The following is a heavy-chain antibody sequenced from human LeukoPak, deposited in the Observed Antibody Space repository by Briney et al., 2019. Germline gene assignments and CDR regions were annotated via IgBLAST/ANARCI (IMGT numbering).Heavy chain of an antibody. CDR2: ISGGST. CDR1: GFTVSSNE. CDR3: ARDNYSGSRYFDH. J-gene: IGHJ4*02. V-gene: IGHV3-38-3*01. Sequence: GGSLRLSCAASGFTVSSNEVSWVRQAPGKGLEWVSSISGGSTYYADSRKGRFTISRDNAKNSLYLQMNSLRAEDTAIYYCARDNYSGSRYFDHWGQGTLVTVSS. D-gene: IGHD1-26*01.